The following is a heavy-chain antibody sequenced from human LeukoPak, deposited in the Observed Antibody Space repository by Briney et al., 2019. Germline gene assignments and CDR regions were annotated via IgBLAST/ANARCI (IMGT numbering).Heavy chain of an antibody. CDR3: ARGPPGSSSTYYYMDV. J-gene: IGHJ6*03. V-gene: IGHV1-2*02. Sequence: ASVNVSCKASGYTFTGYYMHWVRQATGQGLERMGWINPNSGGTNYAQKFQGRVTMTRDTSISTAYMELSRLRSDDTAVYYCARGPPGSSSTYYYMDVWGKGTTVTVSS. CDR2: INPNSGGT. D-gene: IGHD6-6*01. CDR1: GYTFTGYY.